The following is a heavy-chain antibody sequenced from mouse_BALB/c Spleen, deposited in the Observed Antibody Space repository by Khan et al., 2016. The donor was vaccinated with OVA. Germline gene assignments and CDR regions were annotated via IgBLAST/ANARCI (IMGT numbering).Heavy chain of an antibody. Sequence: QVQLKESGPGLVAPSQSLSITCTVSGFSLTGYGVSWVRQPPGKGLEWLGIIWGDGSTDYESALKSRLSISKDNSKSQVFLKMNSLQTDDTARYYCARAYYANYRETMDYWGQGTSVTVSS. CDR2: IWGDGST. J-gene: IGHJ4*01. CDR1: GFSLTGYG. D-gene: IGHD2-10*01. V-gene: IGHV2-6-7*01. CDR3: ARAYYANYRETMDY.